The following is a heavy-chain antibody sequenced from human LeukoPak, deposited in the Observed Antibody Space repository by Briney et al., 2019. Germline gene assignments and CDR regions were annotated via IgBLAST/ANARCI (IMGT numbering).Heavy chain of an antibody. CDR3: ARRSPNSGWPD. D-gene: IGHD5-12*01. J-gene: IGHJ4*02. Sequence: SETLSLTCTVSGGSISSSSYHWGWIRQPPGKGLEWIGSMYYTGSTYYNPSLKSRLTISVDTSKNQFSLKLTSVTAADTAVYYCARRSPNSGWPDWGQGTLVTVSS. CDR1: GGSISSSSYH. V-gene: IGHV4-39*01. CDR2: MYYTGST.